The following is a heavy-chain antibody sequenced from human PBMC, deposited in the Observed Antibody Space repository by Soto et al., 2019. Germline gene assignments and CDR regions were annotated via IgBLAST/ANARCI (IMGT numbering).Heavy chain of an antibody. CDR2: INTDGSST. D-gene: IGHD1-7*01. J-gene: IGHJ4*02. V-gene: IGHV3-74*01. Sequence: EVQLVESGGGLVQPGGSLRLSCAASGFTFSSYWMHWVRQAPGKGLEWVSRINTDGSSTVYADFVKGRFTISRDNAKNMLYVQMTSLRAEDTAVYYCTRGLENYSYFDYWGQGILVTVSS. CDR1: GFTFSSYW. CDR3: TRGLENYSYFDY.